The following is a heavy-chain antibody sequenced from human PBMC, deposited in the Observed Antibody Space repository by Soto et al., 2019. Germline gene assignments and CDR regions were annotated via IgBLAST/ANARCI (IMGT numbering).Heavy chain of an antibody. D-gene: IGHD6-25*01. J-gene: IGHJ2*01. CDR3: AREGGAAPGARREWYLDL. CDR1: GYTLTDYY. Sequence: QVHLVQSGAEVKKPGASVTVSCKTSGYTLTDYYMHWVRQAPGQGLEWMAWINPHTGDTGIAERFQGRVTMTRATSTNTAHMGLTRLTSDDTAIYYCAREGGAAPGARREWYLDLWGRGSLVTVSS. V-gene: IGHV1-2*02. CDR2: INPHTGDT.